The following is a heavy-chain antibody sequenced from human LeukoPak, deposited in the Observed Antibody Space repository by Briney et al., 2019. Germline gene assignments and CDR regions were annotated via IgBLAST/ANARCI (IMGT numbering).Heavy chain of an antibody. CDR2: ISGGSSGST. J-gene: IGHJ4*02. D-gene: IGHD2-21*02. CDR1: GFTFSDYA. Sequence: GGSLRLSCAASGFTFSDYAMSWVRQAPGKGLEWLSVISGGSSGSTYYADSVTGRFTVSRDNSKNTLYLQMNSLRAEDTAVYYCAREGILYCGGDCYSGYFDYWGQGTLVTVSS. CDR3: AREGILYCGGDCYSGYFDY. V-gene: IGHV3-23*01.